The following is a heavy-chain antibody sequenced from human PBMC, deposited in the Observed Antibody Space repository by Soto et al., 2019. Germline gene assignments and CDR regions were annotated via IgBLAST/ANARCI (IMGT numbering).Heavy chain of an antibody. CDR2: INPKTAAT. J-gene: IGHJ6*02. CDR3: ARIKWGLNYYNGMDV. Sequence: QVQLVQSGAEVKKSGASVKVSCKPSGYSFSDYFIQWVRQAPGQGLEWVAWINPKTAATNYAKKFQGRVSLTWDTSSTTAYMELTRLRPDDTAVYYCARIKWGLNYYNGMDVWVQWTTVIVSS. CDR1: GYSFSDYF. D-gene: IGHD1-26*01. V-gene: IGHV1-2*02.